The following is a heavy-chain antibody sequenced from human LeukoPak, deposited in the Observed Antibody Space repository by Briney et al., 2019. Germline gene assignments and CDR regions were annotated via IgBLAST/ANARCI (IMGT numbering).Heavy chain of an antibody. J-gene: IGHJ4*02. Sequence: SETLSLTCAVYGGSFSGYYWSWIRQPPGKGLEWIGEIYHSGSTNYNPSLKSRVTISVDKSKNQFSLKLSSVTAADTAVYYCARDRSGTFDYWGQGTLVTVSS. V-gene: IGHV4-34*01. CDR1: GGSFSGYY. CDR3: ARDRSGTFDY. CDR2: IYHSGST.